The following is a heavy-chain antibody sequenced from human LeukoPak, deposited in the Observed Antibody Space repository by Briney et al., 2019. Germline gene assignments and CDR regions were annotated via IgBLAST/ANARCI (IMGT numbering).Heavy chain of an antibody. D-gene: IGHD3-10*01. V-gene: IGHV3-11*03. CDR1: GFTFSDYY. CDR2: ISLSSSYT. J-gene: IGHJ4*02. Sequence: GVSLRLSCAASGFTFSDYYMSWLRQAPGKGLEWVSYISLSSSYTNFADSVKGRFTISRDNAKNSLYLQMNSLRAEDTAVYYCARGGVLLWFGVDYWGQGTLVTVSS. CDR3: ARGGVLLWFGVDY.